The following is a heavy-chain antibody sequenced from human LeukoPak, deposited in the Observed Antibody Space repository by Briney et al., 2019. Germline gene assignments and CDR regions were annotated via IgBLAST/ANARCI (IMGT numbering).Heavy chain of an antibody. CDR2: ISGSGGTT. V-gene: IGHV3-23*01. Sequence: GGSLRLSCIASGFTFGDYAMTWVRQAPGKGLEWVSVISGSGGTTYYADSVQGRFTISRDNSKNTLYLQMNSLRAEDTAVYYCAKGPVDTAMVHYYYYYYMDVWGKGTTVTISS. CDR3: AKGPVDTAMVHYYYYYYMDV. J-gene: IGHJ6*03. CDR1: GFTFGDYA. D-gene: IGHD5-18*01.